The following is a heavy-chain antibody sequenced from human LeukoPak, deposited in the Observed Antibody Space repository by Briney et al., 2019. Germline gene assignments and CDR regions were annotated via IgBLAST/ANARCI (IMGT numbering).Heavy chain of an antibody. D-gene: IGHD2-2*01. CDR2: INPAGRDT. J-gene: IGHJ4*02. V-gene: IGHV3-7*01. Sequence: GGSLRLSCEGSGFTFSDYWMGWVRQAPGKGLEWVANINPAGRDTYYVDSVKGRFTISRDNVKKSTFLQMNSLRVEETASYHCVRWGVTAGMQDWGQGALVTVSS. CDR1: GFTFSDYW. CDR3: VRWGVTAGMQD.